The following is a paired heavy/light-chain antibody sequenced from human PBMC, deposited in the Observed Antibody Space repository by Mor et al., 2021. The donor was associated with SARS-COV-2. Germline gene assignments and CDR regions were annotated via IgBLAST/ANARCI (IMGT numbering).Heavy chain of an antibody. CDR1: GFTFSSYG. CDR2: IWYDGSNK. V-gene: IGHV3-33*01. J-gene: IGHJ2*01. CDR3: ARDKDSGWYLDL. D-gene: IGHD6-19*01. Sequence: QVQLVESGGGVVQPGRSLRLSCAASGFTFSSYGMHWVRQAPGKGLEWVAVIWYDGSNKYYADSVKGRFTISRDNSKNTLYLQMNSLRAEDTAVYYCARDKDSGWYLDLWGRGTLVTVSS.
Light chain of an antibody. CDR1: QSISNW. Sequence: DIQMTQSPSTLSASVGDRVTITCRASQSISNWLAWYQQKPGKGPRFMIYETSILETGVPSRFSGSGSGTEFTLTISNLQPDDFATYYCQQYHTYPCTFGQGTKLEIK. CDR2: ETS. J-gene: IGKJ2*02. CDR3: QQYHTYPCT. V-gene: IGKV1-5*03.